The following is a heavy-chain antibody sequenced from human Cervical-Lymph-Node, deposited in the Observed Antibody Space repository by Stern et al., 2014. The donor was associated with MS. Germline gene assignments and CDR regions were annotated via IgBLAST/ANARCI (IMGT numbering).Heavy chain of an antibody. V-gene: IGHV1-58*01. D-gene: IGHD3-22*01. CDR3: AARANYYDSPGDWFDP. CDR2: IVVGSGNT. Sequence: QLVESGPEVKKPGTSVKVSCKASGFTFTSSAVQWVRQARGQRLEWIGWIVVGSGNTNYAQKFQERVTITRDMSTSTAYMELSSLRSEDTAVYYCAARANYYDSPGDWFDPWGQGTLVTVFS. J-gene: IGHJ5*02. CDR1: GFTFTSSA.